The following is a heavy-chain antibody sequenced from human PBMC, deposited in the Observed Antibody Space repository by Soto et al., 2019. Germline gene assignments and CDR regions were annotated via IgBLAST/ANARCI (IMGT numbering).Heavy chain of an antibody. CDR3: ARGRRGLWFGELLYYY. CDR2: IVVGSGNT. J-gene: IGHJ4*02. D-gene: IGHD3-10*01. CDR1: GFTFTSSA. V-gene: IGHV1-58*01. Sequence: SVKVSCKASGFTFTSSAVQWVRQARGQRLEWIGWIVVGSGNTNYAQKFQGRVTMTRNTSISTAYMELSSLRSEDTAVYYCARGRRGLWFGELLYYYWGQGTLVTVSS.